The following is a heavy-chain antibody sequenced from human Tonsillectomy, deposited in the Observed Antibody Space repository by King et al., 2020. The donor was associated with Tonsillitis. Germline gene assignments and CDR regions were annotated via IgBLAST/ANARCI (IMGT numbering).Heavy chain of an antibody. J-gene: IGHJ5*02. CDR3: AREPGIAAAGDWFDP. Sequence: VQLQQWGAGLLKPSETLSLTCAVYGGSFSGYYWSWIRPPPGKGLEWIGEIHHSGSTNSNPSLQSRVTLSVDTSKNQLSLKLSSVTAAATAVYYGAREPGIAAAGDWFDPWGQGTLVTVSS. D-gene: IGHD6-13*01. CDR1: GGSFSGYY. CDR2: IHHSGST. V-gene: IGHV4-34*01.